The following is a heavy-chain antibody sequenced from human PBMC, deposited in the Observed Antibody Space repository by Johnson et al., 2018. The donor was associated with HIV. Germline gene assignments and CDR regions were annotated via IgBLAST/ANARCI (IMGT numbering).Heavy chain of an antibody. V-gene: IGHV3-30*04. CDR3: ARDGRDMVTRGSFDV. J-gene: IGHJ3*01. Sequence: QVQLVESGGGVVQPGRSLRLSCAASGFTFSSYAMHWVRQAPGKGLEWVAVISYAGDRHYADSVNGRFTVSSENAKNSLFLQMNSLRPEDTAVYYCARDGRDMVTRGSFDVWGQGTVVTVSS. CDR2: ISYAGDR. D-gene: IGHD5-18*01. CDR1: GFTFSSYA.